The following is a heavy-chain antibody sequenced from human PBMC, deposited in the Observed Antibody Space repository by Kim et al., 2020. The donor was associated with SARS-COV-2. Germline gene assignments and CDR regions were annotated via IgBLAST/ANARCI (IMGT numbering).Heavy chain of an antibody. J-gene: IGHJ5*02. Sequence: GGSLRLSCAASGFNLSSYAMHWVRQAPGKGLEWVAAIPFDGTNKYYGDSVKGRFTISRDNSKNTLYLQMNSLRAEDTAFYYCVKVGTSSVRDWFDPWGQGTLVTVSS. CDR2: IPFDGTNK. V-gene: IGHV3-30*02. CDR3: VKVGTSSVRDWFDP. CDR1: GFNLSSYA. D-gene: IGHD2-2*01.